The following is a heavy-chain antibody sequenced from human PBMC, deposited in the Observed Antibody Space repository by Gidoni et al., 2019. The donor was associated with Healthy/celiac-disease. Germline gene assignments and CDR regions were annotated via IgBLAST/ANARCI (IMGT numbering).Heavy chain of an antibody. V-gene: IGHV3-23*01. CDR3: AKETPSVGYCSSTSCPYYYYYYMDV. CDR2: ISGSGGST. J-gene: IGHJ6*03. D-gene: IGHD2-2*01. CDR1: GFTFSSYA. Sequence: EVQLLESGGGLVQPGGSLRLSCSASGFTFSSYAMIWVRQAPGKGLEWVSAISGSGGSTYYADSVKGRFTISRDNSKNTLYLQMNSLRAEDTAVYYCAKETPSVGYCSSTSCPYYYYYYMDVWGKGTTVTVSS.